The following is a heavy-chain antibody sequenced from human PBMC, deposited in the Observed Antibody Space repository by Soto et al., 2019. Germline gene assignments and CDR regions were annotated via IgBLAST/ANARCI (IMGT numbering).Heavy chain of an antibody. CDR3: VRDFRRFLEWHTKGYSYFGMDI. J-gene: IGHJ6*02. D-gene: IGHD3-3*01. V-gene: IGHV3-48*03. CDR2: ISGNGSTI. CDR1: GFTFSRYE. Sequence: GGSLRLSCAASGFTFSRYEMNWVRQAPGKGLQWLSYISGNGSTIHYADSVKGQFTISRDNAQKQLYLQMNSLRAEDTALYYCVRDFRRFLEWHTKGYSYFGMDIWGQGTTVTVSS.